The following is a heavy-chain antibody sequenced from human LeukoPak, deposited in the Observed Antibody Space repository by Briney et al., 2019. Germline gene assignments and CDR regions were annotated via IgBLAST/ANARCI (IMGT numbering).Heavy chain of an antibody. CDR1: GYTFTGYY. CDR2: INPNSGGT. V-gene: IGHV1-2*02. CDR3: ATSGVRFLEWFLPNTYYYYYGMDV. D-gene: IGHD3-3*01. J-gene: IGHJ6*02. Sequence: ASVKVSCKASGYTFTGYYMHWVRQAPGQGLEWMGWINPNSGGTNYAQKFQGRVTMTRDTSISTAYMELSRLRSDDTAVYYCATSGVRFLEWFLPNTYYYYYGMDVWGQGTTVTVSS.